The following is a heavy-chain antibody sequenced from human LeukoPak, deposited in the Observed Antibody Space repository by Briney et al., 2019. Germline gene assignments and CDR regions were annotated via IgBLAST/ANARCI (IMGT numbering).Heavy chain of an antibody. D-gene: IGHD7-27*01. CDR2: IYHSGST. V-gene: IGHV4-30-2*01. CDR1: GGSISSGGYY. Sequence: SQTLSLTCTVSGGSISSGGYYWSWIRQPPGKGLEWIGYIYHSGSTYYNPSLKSRVTISVDRSKNQFSLRLSSVTAADTAVYYCARIYGDGNFDYWGQGTLVTVSS. CDR3: ARIYGDGNFDY. J-gene: IGHJ4*02.